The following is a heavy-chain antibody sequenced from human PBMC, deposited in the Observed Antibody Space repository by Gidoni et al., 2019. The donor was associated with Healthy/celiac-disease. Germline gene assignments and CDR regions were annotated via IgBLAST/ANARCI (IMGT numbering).Heavy chain of an antibody. CDR2: IYYSGST. Sequence: QVQLQESGPGLVKPSQTLSLTYTVSGGSISSGGYFWSWIRQHPGKGLEWIGYIYYSGSTYYNPSLKSRVTISVDTSKNQFSLKLSSVTAADTAVYYCARSATVTPDAYYYYYGMDVWGQGTTVTVSS. J-gene: IGHJ6*02. CDR1: GGSISSGGYF. CDR3: ARSATVTPDAYYYYYGMDV. D-gene: IGHD4-17*01. V-gene: IGHV4-31*03.